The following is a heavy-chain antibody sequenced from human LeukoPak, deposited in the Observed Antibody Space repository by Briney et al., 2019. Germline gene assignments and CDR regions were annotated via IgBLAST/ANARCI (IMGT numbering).Heavy chain of an antibody. Sequence: GGSLRLSCAASGFTFSSYAMSWVRQAPGKGLEWVSGISGGGGSTYYADSVKGRFTISRDNSRNTLYLQMNSLRGEDTAVYYCAKGGGTGYSSSWYSNWGQGTLVTVSS. D-gene: IGHD6-13*01. CDR2: ISGGGGST. CDR3: AKGGGTGYSSSWYSN. J-gene: IGHJ4*02. V-gene: IGHV3-23*01. CDR1: GFTFSSYA.